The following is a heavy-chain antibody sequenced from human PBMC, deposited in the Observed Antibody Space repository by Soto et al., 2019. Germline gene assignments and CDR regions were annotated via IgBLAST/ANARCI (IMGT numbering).Heavy chain of an antibody. D-gene: IGHD3-3*01. CDR2: INHGGST. Sequence: SETLSLTCAVYGGSFSGYYWSWIRQPPGKGLEWIGEINHGGSTNYNPSLKSRVTISVDTSKNQFSLKLSSVTAADTAVYYCASSLRFLEWLPPMDVWGKETTVTVSS. CDR3: ASSLRFLEWLPPMDV. CDR1: GGSFSGYY. J-gene: IGHJ6*03. V-gene: IGHV4-34*01.